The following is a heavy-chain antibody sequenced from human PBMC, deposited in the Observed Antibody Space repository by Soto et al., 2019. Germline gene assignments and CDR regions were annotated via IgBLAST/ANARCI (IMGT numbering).Heavy chain of an antibody. D-gene: IGHD1-26*01. CDR2: INDEGKNA. CDR3: TRGPRVSSIGTGAY. Sequence: EVQLVQSGGGLIQPGGSLRLSCEASGFIFKMYYLHWVRKTPGKGPLWVARINDEGKNATYADSVKGRFTISRDNAKNTLYLQMDGLRVEDTGLYYCTRGPRVSSIGTGAYWGQGSLVTVST. CDR1: GFIFKMYY. V-gene: IGHV3-74*01. J-gene: IGHJ4*02.